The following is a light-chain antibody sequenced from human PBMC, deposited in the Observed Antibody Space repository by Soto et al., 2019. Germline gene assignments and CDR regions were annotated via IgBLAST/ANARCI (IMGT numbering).Light chain of an antibody. CDR3: QQYNSYPWT. V-gene: IGKV1-5*01. CDR1: ESISSW. Sequence: DIQMTQSPSTLSASIGDRVTITCRASESISSWLAWYQQKPGKAPKLLIYDVSSLESGVPSRFSGSGSGTEFTLTISSLEPDDFATYYCQQYNSYPWTFGQGTKVDNK. J-gene: IGKJ1*01. CDR2: DVS.